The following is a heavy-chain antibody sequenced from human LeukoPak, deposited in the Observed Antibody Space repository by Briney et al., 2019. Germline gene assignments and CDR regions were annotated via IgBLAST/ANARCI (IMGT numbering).Heavy chain of an antibody. CDR2: IGTSTSYI. CDR3: AREFDTAMVLDV. CDR1: GFTFSTYI. D-gene: IGHD5-18*01. Sequence: GGSLRLSCAASGFTFSTYIMNWVRQTPGKGLEWVSSIGTSTSYIYYADSVKGRFTISRDNAKNSLYLEMNSLRAEDTAVYYCAREFDTAMVLDVWGKGTTVTISS. J-gene: IGHJ6*04. V-gene: IGHV3-21*01.